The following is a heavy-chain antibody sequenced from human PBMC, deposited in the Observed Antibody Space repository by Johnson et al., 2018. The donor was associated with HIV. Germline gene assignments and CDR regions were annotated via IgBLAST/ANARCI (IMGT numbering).Heavy chain of an antibody. CDR2: ISWNSGSI. V-gene: IGHV3-9*01. CDR3: ARASTLVAFDI. J-gene: IGHJ3*02. Sequence: VQLVESGGGLVQPGRSLRLSCAASGFTFDDYAMHWVRQAPGKGLEWVSGISWNSGSIGYADSVKGRFTISRDQPKNSLYLQMNSLRAGDTAVYYCARASTLVAFDIWGQGTMVTVSS. CDR1: GFTFDDYA. D-gene: IGHD6-13*01.